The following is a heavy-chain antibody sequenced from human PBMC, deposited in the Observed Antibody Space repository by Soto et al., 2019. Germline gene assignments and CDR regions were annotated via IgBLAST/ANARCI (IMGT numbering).Heavy chain of an antibody. CDR1: GFTFSDNY. V-gene: IGHV3-11*05. J-gene: IGHJ5*02. CDR3: ARRQGSGSYAA. Sequence: QVQLVESGGGSVKPGGSLRLSCAASGFTFSDNYMSWIRQAPGKGLEWVSYISTTGTYTNYADSVKGRFTISRDNTKNSLYLQMNSLRAEDTAVYYCARRQGSGSYAAWGQGTLVTVSS. CDR2: ISTTGTYT. D-gene: IGHD3-10*01.